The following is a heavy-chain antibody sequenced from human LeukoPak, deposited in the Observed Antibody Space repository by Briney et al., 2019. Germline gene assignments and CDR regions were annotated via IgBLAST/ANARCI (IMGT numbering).Heavy chain of an antibody. CDR1: GFTFSSYA. CDR2: ISGSGGST. J-gene: IGHJ4*02. V-gene: IGHV3-23*01. Sequence: GGSLRLSCAASGFTFSSYAMSWVRQAPGKGLEWVSAISGSGGSTYYADSVKGRFTISRGNSKNTLYLQMNSLRAEDTAVYYCAKTLSLLAYRPLNFDYWGQGTLVTVSS. CDR3: AKTLSLLAYRPLNFDY. D-gene: IGHD1-14*01.